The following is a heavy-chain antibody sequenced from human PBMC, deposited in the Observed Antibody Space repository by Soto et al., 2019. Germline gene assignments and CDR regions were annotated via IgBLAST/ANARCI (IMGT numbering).Heavy chain of an antibody. V-gene: IGHV3-21*01. Sequence: PGGSLRLSCAASGFTFSSYSMNWVRQAPGKGLEWVSSISSSSSYIYYADSVKGRFTISRDNAKNSLCLQMNSLRAEDTAVYYCASDYDSSGYSYFDYWGQGTLVTVSS. J-gene: IGHJ4*02. CDR2: ISSSSSYI. CDR1: GFTFSSYS. D-gene: IGHD3-22*01. CDR3: ASDYDSSGYSYFDY.